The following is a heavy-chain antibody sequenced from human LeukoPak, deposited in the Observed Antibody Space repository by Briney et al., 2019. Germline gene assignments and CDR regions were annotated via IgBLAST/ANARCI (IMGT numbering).Heavy chain of an antibody. CDR3: ARSGALRYFDQLRGGYYFDY. Sequence: SETLSLTCTVSGGSISSGGYYWSWIRQHPGKGLEWIGYIYYSGSTYYNPSLKSRVTISVDTSKNQFSLKLSSVTAADTAVYSCARSGALRYFDQLRGGYYFDYWGQGTLVTVSS. J-gene: IGHJ4*02. D-gene: IGHD3-9*01. CDR2: IYYSGST. CDR1: GGSISSGGYY. V-gene: IGHV4-31*03.